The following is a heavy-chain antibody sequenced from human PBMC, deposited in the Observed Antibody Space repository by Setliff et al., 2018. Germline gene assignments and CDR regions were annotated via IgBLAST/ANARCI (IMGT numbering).Heavy chain of an antibody. J-gene: IGHJ4*02. CDR1: GYSISSGYY. D-gene: IGHD6-13*01. Sequence: KPSETLSLTCAVSGYSISSGYYWGWTRQPPGKGLEWIGSIYHSGSTYYNPSLKSRVTISVDTSKNQFSLKLSSVTAADTAVYYCARLQSGYSTIVDYWGQGTLVTVSS. V-gene: IGHV4-38-2*01. CDR3: ARLQSGYSTIVDY. CDR2: IYHSGST.